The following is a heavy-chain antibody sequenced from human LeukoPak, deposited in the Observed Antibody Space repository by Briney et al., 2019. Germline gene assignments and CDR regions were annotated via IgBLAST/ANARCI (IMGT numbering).Heavy chain of an antibody. Sequence: SGTLSLTCAVSGVSTSSYALSWIRQPPGKGLEWIWYISDSGSNDYNPSLKSRIVMSVETSKNQFSLKLNSVTAADMAGYFSARGDQNGVYAFDVWGQGKMVTVSS. CDR1: GVSTSSYA. CDR3: ARGDQNGVYAFDV. V-gene: IGHV4-4*09. J-gene: IGHJ3*01. D-gene: IGHD2-8*01. CDR2: ISDSGSN.